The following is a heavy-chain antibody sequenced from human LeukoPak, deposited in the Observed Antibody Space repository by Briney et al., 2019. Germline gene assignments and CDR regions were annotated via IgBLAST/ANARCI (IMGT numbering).Heavy chain of an antibody. V-gene: IGHV4-39*07. CDR1: GGSISSTNYY. D-gene: IGHD1-1*01. J-gene: IGHJ4*02. CDR3: ARRYNWNDRWD. Sequence: SETLSLTCTVSGGSISSTNYYWGWIRQPPGTGLEWIGSIYYSGSTYYNPSLKSRLTISLDTSKNQFSRRLSSVTAADTAFYYCARRYNWNDRWDWGQGTLVTVSP. CDR2: IYYSGST.